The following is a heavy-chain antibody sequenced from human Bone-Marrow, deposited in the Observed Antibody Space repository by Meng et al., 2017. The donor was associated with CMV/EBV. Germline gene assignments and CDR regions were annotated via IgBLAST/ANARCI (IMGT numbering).Heavy chain of an antibody. Sequence: ASVKVSCKASGYTFTSYGISWVRQAPGQGLEWMGWISAYNGNTNYAQKLQGRVTMTTDTSTSTAYMELRGLRSDDTAVYYCAREGCSSTSCRQHPPQYYYYYYGMDVWGQGTTVTVSS. V-gene: IGHV1-18*01. D-gene: IGHD2-2*01. J-gene: IGHJ6*02. CDR1: GYTFTSYG. CDR2: ISAYNGNT. CDR3: AREGCSSTSCRQHPPQYYYYYYGMDV.